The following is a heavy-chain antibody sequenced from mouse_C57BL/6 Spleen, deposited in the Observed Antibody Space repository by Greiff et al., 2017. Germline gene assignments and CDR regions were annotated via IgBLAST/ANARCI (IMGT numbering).Heavy chain of an antibody. Sequence: QVQLQQSGAELVKPGASVKLSCKASGYAFTSYWMNWVKQRPGQGLEWIGQIYPGDGDTNYNGKFKGKATLTADKSSSTAYMQLSSLTSEDSAVYFGARDGNYYGSRYFDVWGTGTTVTVAS. CDR2: IYPGDGDT. CDR1: GYAFTSYW. D-gene: IGHD1-1*01. V-gene: IGHV1-80*01. CDR3: ARDGNYYGSRYFDV. J-gene: IGHJ1*03.